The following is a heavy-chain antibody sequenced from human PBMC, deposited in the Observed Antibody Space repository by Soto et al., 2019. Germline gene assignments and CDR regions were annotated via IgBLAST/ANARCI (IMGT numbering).Heavy chain of an antibody. CDR2: FIPVVGMA. D-gene: IGHD1-1*01. V-gene: IGHV1-69*04. CDR3: ANAHDNYCYYGMDV. CDR1: GGTLSSFA. Sequence: QVQLVQSASEVKKPGSSVKVSCKTSGGTLSSFAISWVRQAPGQGLEWVGTFIPVVGMAKYGQNFQGRVTITADQSTNTLFMELSSLTYEDTAIYFCANAHDNYCYYGMDVWGQGTTVTVSS. J-gene: IGHJ6*02.